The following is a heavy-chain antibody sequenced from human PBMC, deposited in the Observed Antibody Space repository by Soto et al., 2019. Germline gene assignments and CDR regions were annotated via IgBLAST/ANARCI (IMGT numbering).Heavy chain of an antibody. V-gene: IGHV3-23*01. CDR1: GFPFSSYA. CDR3: AKVGSSWTLPDYFDY. Sequence: GGSLRVSCAAAGFPFSSYARSWVRQAPGKGLEWVSAISGSGGSTYYADSVKGRFTISRDNSKNTLYLQMNSLRAEDTAVYYCAKVGSSWTLPDYFDYWGQGTLVTVSS. CDR2: ISGSGGST. D-gene: IGHD6-13*01. J-gene: IGHJ4*02.